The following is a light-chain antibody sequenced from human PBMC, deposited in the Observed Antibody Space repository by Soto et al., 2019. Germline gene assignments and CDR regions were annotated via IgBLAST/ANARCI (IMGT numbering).Light chain of an antibody. Sequence: DIQMTQSTSTLSASVGDGVTITCRASQIIGSCLAWYQQKPGKAPKLLIYKATNLQSGVPSRFSGSGSGTDFSLTISSLQPEDSATYFCQQYNDFQYTFGPGKKLEI. V-gene: IGKV1-5*03. J-gene: IGKJ2*01. CDR2: KAT. CDR1: QIIGSC. CDR3: QQYNDFQYT.